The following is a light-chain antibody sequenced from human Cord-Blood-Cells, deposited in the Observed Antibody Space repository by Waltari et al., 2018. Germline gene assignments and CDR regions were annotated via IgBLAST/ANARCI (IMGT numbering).Light chain of an antibody. CDR1: QSVSSY. Sequence: EIVLSPSSTTLTLSPGERAPPSCRASQSVSSYLAWYQQKPGQAPRLLIYDASNRATGIPARFSGSGSGTDFTLTISSLEPEDFAVYYCQQRSNWPPITFGQGTRLEIK. CDR3: QQRSNWPPIT. J-gene: IGKJ5*01. V-gene: IGKV3-11*01. CDR2: DAS.